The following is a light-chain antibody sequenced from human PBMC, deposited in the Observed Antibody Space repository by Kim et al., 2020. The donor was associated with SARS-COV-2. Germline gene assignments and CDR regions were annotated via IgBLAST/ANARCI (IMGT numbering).Light chain of an antibody. V-gene: IGLV3-1*01. CDR2: QDD. CDR1: KLGDKR. CDR3: QAWAHGTAV. J-gene: IGLJ1*01. Sequence: SYELTQPLSLSVFPGQTASITCRGDKLGDKRACWYQQKPGQSPVLVIYQDDKRPSGIPERFSASNSGSTATLTISGTQTMDDADYYCQAWAHGTAVFGTG.